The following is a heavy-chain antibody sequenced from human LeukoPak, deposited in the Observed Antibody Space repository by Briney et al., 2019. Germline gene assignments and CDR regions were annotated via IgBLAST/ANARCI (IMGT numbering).Heavy chain of an antibody. Sequence: GRSLRLSRAASGFTFSNYAMHWVRQAPGKGLEWVAVISYDGSSKYFADSVKGRFTISRDNSKNTLHLQMNSLRAEDTAVYYCARARVAGDIVTTVSDYWGQGTLVTVSS. D-gene: IGHD5-12*01. CDR3: ARARVAGDIVTTVSDY. CDR2: ISYDGSSK. V-gene: IGHV3-30-3*01. J-gene: IGHJ4*02. CDR1: GFTFSNYA.